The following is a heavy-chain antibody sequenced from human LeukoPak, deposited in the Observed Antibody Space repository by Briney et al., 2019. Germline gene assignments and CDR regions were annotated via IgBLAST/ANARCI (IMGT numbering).Heavy chain of an antibody. V-gene: IGHV4-39*01. CDR2: IYYSGST. D-gene: IGHD3-3*01. Sequence: PSETLSLTCTVSGGSISSSSYYWGWIRQPPGKGLEWIGSIYYSGSTYYNPSLKSRVTISVDTSKNQFSLKLSSVPAADTAVYYCATISNTIFGVVITAYFDLWGRGTLVTVSS. J-gene: IGHJ2*01. CDR3: ATISNTIFGVVITAYFDL. CDR1: GGSISSSSYY.